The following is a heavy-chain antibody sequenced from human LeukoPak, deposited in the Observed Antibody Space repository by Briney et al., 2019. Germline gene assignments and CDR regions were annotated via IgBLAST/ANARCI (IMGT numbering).Heavy chain of an antibody. CDR2: ISSSGSTI. Sequence: PGGSLRLSCAASGFTFSSYSMNWVRQAPGKGLEWVSYISSSGSTIYYADSVKGRFTISRDNAKNSLYLQMNSLRAEDTAVYYCAREVNYGDYVHGYDAFDIWGQGTMVTVSS. CDR1: GFTFSSYS. D-gene: IGHD4-17*01. J-gene: IGHJ3*02. CDR3: AREVNYGDYVHGYDAFDI. V-gene: IGHV3-48*04.